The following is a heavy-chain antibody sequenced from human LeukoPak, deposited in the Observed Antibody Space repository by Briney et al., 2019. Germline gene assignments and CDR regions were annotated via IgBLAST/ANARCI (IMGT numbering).Heavy chain of an antibody. V-gene: IGHV4-4*07. CDR2: FHTSGST. J-gene: IGHJ4*02. Sequence: SETLSLTCTVSGVSIRSYYWSWIRQPAGKGLEWIGRFHTSGSTNYNPSLKSRVTMSVDTSKNQFSLKLSSVTAADTAVYSCARDTYYYDSSGYYYFDYRGQGTLVTVSS. CDR1: GVSIRSYY. D-gene: IGHD3-22*01. CDR3: ARDTYYYDSSGYYYFDY.